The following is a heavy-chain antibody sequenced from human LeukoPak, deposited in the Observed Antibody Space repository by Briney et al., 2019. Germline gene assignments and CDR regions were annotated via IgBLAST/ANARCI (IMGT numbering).Heavy chain of an antibody. CDR2: INTNTGNP. D-gene: IGHD2-2*01. V-gene: IGHV7-4-1*02. CDR3: ARDPRYCSDTSCLYYYYGMDV. J-gene: IGHJ6*02. Sequence: ALVKVSCKASGYTFTSYAMNWVRQAPGQGLEWMGWINTNTGNPTYAQGFTGRFVFSLDTSVSTAYLQISSLKAEDTAVYYCARDPRYCSDTSCLYYYYGMDVWGQGTTVTVSS. CDR1: GYTFTSYA.